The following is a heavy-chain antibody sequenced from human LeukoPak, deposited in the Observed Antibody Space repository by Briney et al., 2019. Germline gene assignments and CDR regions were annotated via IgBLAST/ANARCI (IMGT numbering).Heavy chain of an antibody. V-gene: IGHV4-59*11. CDR2: VYYSGST. CDR3: ARDLLSTAGYFDY. Sequence: SETLSLTCTVSGGSISSHYWSWIRQPPGKGLEWIGYVYYSGSTNYNPSLKSRVTISVDTSKNQFSLNLSSVTAADTAVYYRARDLLSTAGYFDYWGQGTLVTVSS. CDR1: GGSISSHY. D-gene: IGHD6-19*01. J-gene: IGHJ4*02.